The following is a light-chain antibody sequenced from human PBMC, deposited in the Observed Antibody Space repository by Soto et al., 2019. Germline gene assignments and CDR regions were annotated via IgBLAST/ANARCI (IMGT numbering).Light chain of an antibody. V-gene: IGLV2-8*01. CDR2: EVT. CDR1: SSDVGTYNY. J-gene: IGLJ1*01. CDR3: SSYAGSNNYV. Sequence: QSVLTQPPSASGSPGQSVTISCTGTSSDVGTYNYVSWYQQHPGKAPKLMIYEVTKRPSGVPDRFSGSRSGNTASLTVSGLQGEDEADYYCSSYAGSNNYVFGTGTKVTGL.